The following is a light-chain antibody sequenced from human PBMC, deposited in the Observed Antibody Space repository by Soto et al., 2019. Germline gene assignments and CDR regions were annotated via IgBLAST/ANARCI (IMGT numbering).Light chain of an antibody. V-gene: IGLV6-57*04. CDR2: EVV. CDR1: SGSIANNY. J-gene: IGLJ1*01. Sequence: NFMLTQPHSVSESPGKTLSISCTRSSGSIANNYVQWYQQRPGSAPTTAIYEVVQRPSGVPDRFSGSKSGNTASLTVSGLQAADEADYFCKSYAGSNTYVFGSGTKVTVL. CDR3: KSYAGSNTYV.